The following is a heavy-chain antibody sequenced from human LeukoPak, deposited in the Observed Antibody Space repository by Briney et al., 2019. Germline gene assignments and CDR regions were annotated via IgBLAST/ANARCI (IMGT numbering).Heavy chain of an antibody. CDR2: INHSGST. D-gene: IGHD3-22*01. CDR1: GGSFSGYY. J-gene: IGHJ5*02. V-gene: IGHV4-34*01. CDR3: ARGRKTTYYYDSSAGFDP. Sequence: SETLSLTCAVYGGSFSGYYWSWIRQPPGKGLEWIGEINHSGSTNYSPSLKSRVTISVDTSKNQFSLKLSSVTAADTAVYYCARGRKTTYYYDSSAGFDPWGQGTLVTVSS.